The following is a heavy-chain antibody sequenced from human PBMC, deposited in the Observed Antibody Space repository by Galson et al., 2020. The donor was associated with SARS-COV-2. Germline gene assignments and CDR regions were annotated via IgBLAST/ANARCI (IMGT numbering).Heavy chain of an antibody. D-gene: IGHD2-21*02. CDR3: AKDACGGDCYFVDY. V-gene: IGHV3-30*18. CDR2: ISYDGSYK. CDR1: GFTFRSYG. J-gene: IGHJ4*02. Sequence: SCEASGFTFRSYGMHWVRQAPGKGLEWVSLISYDGSYKYYTDSVKGRFTISRDGSKNTLYLQMNSLRVEDTAVYYCAKDACGGDCYFVDYWGQGSLVTVSS.